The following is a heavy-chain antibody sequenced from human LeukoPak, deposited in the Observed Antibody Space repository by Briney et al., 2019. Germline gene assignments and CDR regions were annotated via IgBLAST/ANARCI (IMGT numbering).Heavy chain of an antibody. V-gene: IGHV3-20*04. Sequence: GRSLRLSCAASGFTFDDYGMSWVRHAPGKGLEWVSGINWNGGSTGYADSVKGRFTISRDNAKNSLYLQMNSLRAEDTALYYCARVQGYCSSTSCYFDYWGQGTLVTVSS. D-gene: IGHD2-2*01. CDR2: INWNGGST. CDR3: ARVQGYCSSTSCYFDY. CDR1: GFTFDDYG. J-gene: IGHJ4*02.